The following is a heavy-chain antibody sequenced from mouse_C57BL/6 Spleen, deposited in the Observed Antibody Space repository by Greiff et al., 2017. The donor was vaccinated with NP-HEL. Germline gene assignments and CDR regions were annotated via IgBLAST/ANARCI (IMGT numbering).Heavy chain of an antibody. Sequence: DVMLVESGGGLVQPGGSMKLSCVASGFTFSNYWMNWVRQSPEKGLEWVAQIRLKSDNYATHYAGSVKGRFTISRDDAKSSVYLQMDNLRAEDTGICYCTDYGSSPYAMDYWGQGTSVTVSS. J-gene: IGHJ4*01. CDR2: IRLKSDNYAT. CDR1: GFTFSNYW. CDR3: TDYGSSPYAMDY. V-gene: IGHV6-3*01. D-gene: IGHD1-1*01.